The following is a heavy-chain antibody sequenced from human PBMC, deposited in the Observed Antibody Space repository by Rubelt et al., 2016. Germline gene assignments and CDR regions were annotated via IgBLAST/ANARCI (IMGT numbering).Heavy chain of an antibody. CDR2: ISSSSSYI. Sequence: VRQAPGKGLEWVSSISSSSSYIYYADSVKGRFTISRDNAKNSLYLQMNSLRAEDTAVYYCAKGREAAAGVYYYYYYGMDVWGQGTTVTVSS. V-gene: IGHV3-21*04. J-gene: IGHJ6*02. D-gene: IGHD6-13*01. CDR3: AKGREAAAGVYYYYYYGMDV.